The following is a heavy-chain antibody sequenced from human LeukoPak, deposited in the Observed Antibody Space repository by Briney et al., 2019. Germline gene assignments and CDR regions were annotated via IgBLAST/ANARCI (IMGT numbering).Heavy chain of an antibody. CDR1: GGSISSHY. V-gene: IGHV4-59*11. Sequence: SETLFLTCTVSGGSISSHYWSWIRQPPGKGLEWIGYIYYSGSTNYNPSLKSRVTISVDTSKNQFSLKLSSVTAADTAVYYCARWVVAATHNWFDPWGQGTLVTVSS. J-gene: IGHJ5*02. CDR3: ARWVVAATHNWFDP. D-gene: IGHD2-15*01. CDR2: IYYSGST.